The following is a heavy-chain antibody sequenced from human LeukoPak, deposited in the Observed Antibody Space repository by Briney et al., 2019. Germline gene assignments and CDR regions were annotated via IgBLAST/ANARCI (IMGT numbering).Heavy chain of an antibody. J-gene: IGHJ6*03. CDR3: ARDHSTPNAGYMDV. CDR1: GGSISSGSYY. Sequence: SQTLSLTCTVSGGSISSGSYYWTWLRQPAGKGLEWIGRIYTSGSTNYNPSLKSRVTISVDTSKNQFSLRLSSVAAADTAVYYCARDHSTPNAGYMDVWGKGTTVTVSS. V-gene: IGHV4-61*02. D-gene: IGHD2-8*01. CDR2: IYTSGST.